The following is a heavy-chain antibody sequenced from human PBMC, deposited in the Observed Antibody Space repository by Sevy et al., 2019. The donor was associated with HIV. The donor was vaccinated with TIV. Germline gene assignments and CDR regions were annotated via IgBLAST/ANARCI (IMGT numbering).Heavy chain of an antibody. Sequence: GGSLRLSCAASTFTFGHYAMHWVRQAPGKGLQWVAGISYEGSNEYYTDSVKGRFTISRDNSKNTLNLEMNNLRVEDTALYYCARDWGTPPTAILYYFDFWGQGTQVTVSS. CDR1: TFTFGHYA. D-gene: IGHD3-16*01. CDR2: ISYEGSNE. J-gene: IGHJ4*02. CDR3: ARDWGTPPTAILYYFDF. V-gene: IGHV3-30*04.